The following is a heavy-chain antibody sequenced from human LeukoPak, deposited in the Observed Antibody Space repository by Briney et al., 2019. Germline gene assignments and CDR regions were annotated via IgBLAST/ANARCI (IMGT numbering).Heavy chain of an antibody. CDR1: GGSISSSSYY. J-gene: IGHJ3*02. D-gene: IGHD3-22*01. Sequence: NPSETLSHTCTVSGGSISSSSYYWGWIRQPPGKGLEWIGSIYYSGSTYYNPSLKSRVTISVDTSKNQFSLRLSSVTAADTAVYYCAREVGDSSAGSNAFDIWGQGTMVTVSS. CDR2: IYYSGST. V-gene: IGHV4-39*07. CDR3: AREVGDSSAGSNAFDI.